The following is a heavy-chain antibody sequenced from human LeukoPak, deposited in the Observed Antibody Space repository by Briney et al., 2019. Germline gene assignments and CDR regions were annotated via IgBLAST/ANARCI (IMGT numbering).Heavy chain of an antibody. D-gene: IGHD5-12*01. V-gene: IGHV4-59*01. CDR2: LFYSGNT. Sequence: SETLSLTCIVSGGSISSYYWSWIRQPPGKGLEWIGYLFYSGNTNSNPSLKSRVTISADTSKNQFSLRLNSVTAADTAVYFCGRVRTGNTGSPEYFEDWGQGTLVTVTS. CDR1: GGSISSYY. J-gene: IGHJ1*01. CDR3: GRVRTGNTGSPEYFED.